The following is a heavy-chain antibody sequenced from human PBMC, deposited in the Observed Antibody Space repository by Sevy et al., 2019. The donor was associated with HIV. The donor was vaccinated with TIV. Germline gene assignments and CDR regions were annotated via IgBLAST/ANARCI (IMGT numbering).Heavy chain of an antibody. CDR1: GGSITSLY. V-gene: IGHV4-59*08. J-gene: IGHJ5*02. Sequence: SDTLSLTCTVSGGSITSLYWNWIRQPPGKGLEWIANIYYNGHINYNPSLKSRVTLSLDTSKNQFSLRLSSVTAADTAMYYCAGENAWGRGYTWGQGTLVTVSS. CDR2: IYYNGHI. D-gene: IGHD6-25*01. CDR3: AGENAWGRGYT.